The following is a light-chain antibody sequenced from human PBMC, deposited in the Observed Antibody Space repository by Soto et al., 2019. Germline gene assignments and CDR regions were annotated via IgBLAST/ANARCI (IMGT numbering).Light chain of an antibody. CDR3: QTWGTGIVL. V-gene: IGLV4-69*01. CDR2: LNSDGSH. CDR1: SGHSNYA. Sequence: QLVLTQSPSASASLGASVNLTCTLSSGHSNYAIAWHQQQPEKGPRYLMKLNSDGSHTKGDGIPDRFSGSSSGAERYLTISSLQSEDEADYYCQTWGTGIVLFGGGTKLTVL. J-gene: IGLJ3*02.